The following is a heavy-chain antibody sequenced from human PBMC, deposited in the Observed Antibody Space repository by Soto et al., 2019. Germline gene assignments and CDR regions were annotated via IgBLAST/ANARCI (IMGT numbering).Heavy chain of an antibody. Sequence: PSETLSLTCTVSGGSISSGDYYWSWIRQPPGKGLEWIGYIYYSGSTYYNPSLKSRVNISGDTSENQFSLKLSSVTAADTAVYYCARDQDLRFLEWPQTYGMDVSAQGTTVIGSS. CDR1: GGSISSGDYY. J-gene: IGHJ6*02. CDR3: ARDQDLRFLEWPQTYGMDV. CDR2: IYYSGST. V-gene: IGHV4-30-4*01. D-gene: IGHD3-3*01.